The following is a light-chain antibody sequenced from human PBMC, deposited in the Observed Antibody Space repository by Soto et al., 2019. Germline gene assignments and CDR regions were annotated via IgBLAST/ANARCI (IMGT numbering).Light chain of an antibody. V-gene: IGKV3-15*01. Sequence: ILMTQSPVTLSVSPGERVTLSCRASETVRTNLAWFQQKPGQTPRLLIFGSSTMATGIPTRFTGSGSETDLTLIIDSLQSEDLAVYYGQQYYNWPAHTFGQGTKLEI. CDR3: QQYYNWPAHT. CDR1: ETVRTN. J-gene: IGKJ2*01. CDR2: GSS.